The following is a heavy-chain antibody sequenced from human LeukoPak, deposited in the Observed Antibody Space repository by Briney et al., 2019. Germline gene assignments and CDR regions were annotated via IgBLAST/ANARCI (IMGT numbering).Heavy chain of an antibody. Sequence: VASVKVSCKASGGTFSSYAISWVRQAPGQGLEWMGGIIPIFGTANYAQKFQGRVTITADESTSTAYMELSSLRSEDTAVYYCARDLLAYCGGDCYNVDWGQGTLVTVSS. V-gene: IGHV1-69*13. CDR2: IIPIFGTA. CDR3: ARDLLAYCGGDCYNVD. D-gene: IGHD2-21*02. CDR1: GGTFSSYA. J-gene: IGHJ4*02.